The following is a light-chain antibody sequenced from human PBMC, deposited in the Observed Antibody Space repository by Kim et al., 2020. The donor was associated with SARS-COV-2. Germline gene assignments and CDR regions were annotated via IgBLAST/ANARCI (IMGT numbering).Light chain of an antibody. CDR2: GAS. CDR3: QQYNNWPYT. J-gene: IGKJ2*01. Sequence: SVSPGERATRSCRASHVVSDNFAWYQQRPGQAPRLLIYGASTRATGIPARFSGSGSGTEFTLTISSLQSEDFAVYYCQQYNNWPYTFGQGTKLEI. V-gene: IGKV3-15*01. CDR1: HVVSDN.